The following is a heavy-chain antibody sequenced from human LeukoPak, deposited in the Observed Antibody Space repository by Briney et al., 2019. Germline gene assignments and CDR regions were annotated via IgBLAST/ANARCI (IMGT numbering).Heavy chain of an antibody. CDR2: INHSGST. V-gene: IGHV4-34*01. CDR3: ARRGSADYSRGAFDI. CDR1: GGSMNINDYY. J-gene: IGHJ3*02. Sequence: SETLSLTCSVFGGSMNINDYYWAWIRQPPGKGLEWIGEINHSGSTNYNPSLKSRVTISVDTSKNQFSPKLSSVTAADTAVYYCARRGSADYSRGAFDIWGQGTMVTVSS. D-gene: IGHD5-12*01.